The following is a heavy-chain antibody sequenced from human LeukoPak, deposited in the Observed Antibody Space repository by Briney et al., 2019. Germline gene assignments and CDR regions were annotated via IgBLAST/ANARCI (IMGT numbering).Heavy chain of an antibody. CDR1: GGSISSGGYY. Sequence: SETLSLTCTVSGGSISSGGYYWSWIRQHPGKGLERIGYIYYSGSTYYNPSLKSRVTISVDTSKNQFSLKLSSVTAADTAVYYCARVDWDYVWGTLVGREGWFDPWGQGTLVTVSS. D-gene: IGHD3-16*01. J-gene: IGHJ5*02. CDR2: IYYSGST. V-gene: IGHV4-31*03. CDR3: ARVDWDYVWGTLVGREGWFDP.